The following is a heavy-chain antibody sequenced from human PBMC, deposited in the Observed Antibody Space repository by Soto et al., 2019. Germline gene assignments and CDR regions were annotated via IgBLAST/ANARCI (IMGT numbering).Heavy chain of an antibody. J-gene: IGHJ4*02. V-gene: IGHV3-48*04. D-gene: IGHD3-9*01. CDR1: GFTFTSYS. Sequence: GSLRLSCVASGFTFTSYSMTWVRQAPGKGLEWLAHIATWSSSTDYADSVRGRFTISRDDAKNSLYLQMSSLRAEDTAVYYCARDVDWAFDYWGQGTLVTVSS. CDR2: IATWSSST. CDR3: ARDVDWAFDY.